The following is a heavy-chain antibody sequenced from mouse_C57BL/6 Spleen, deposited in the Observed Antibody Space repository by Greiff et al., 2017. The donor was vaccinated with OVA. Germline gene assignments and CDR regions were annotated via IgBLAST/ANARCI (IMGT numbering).Heavy chain of an antibody. D-gene: IGHD4-1*01. CDR1: GFTFSDYG. CDR2: ISSGSSTI. CDR3: ARNWDGWYFDV. V-gene: IGHV5-17*01. Sequence: EVNVVESGGGLVKPGGSLKLSCAASGFTFSDYGMHWVRQAPEKGLEWVAYISSGSSTIYYADTVKGRFTISRDNAKNTLFLQMTSLRSEDTAMYYCARNWDGWYFDVWGTGTTVTVSS. J-gene: IGHJ1*03.